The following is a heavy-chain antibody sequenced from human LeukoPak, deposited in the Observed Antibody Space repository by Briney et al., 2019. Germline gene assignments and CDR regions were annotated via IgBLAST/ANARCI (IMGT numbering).Heavy chain of an antibody. V-gene: IGHV3-11*01. Sequence: GGSLRLSCAASGFTFSDYYMSWIRQVPGKGLEWVSYIGRSGTTIHYADSVKGRFTISRDNAKNSLFLRMNSLRAGDTAVYYCARVLRYCSGGNCYSGGLGYMDVWGKGTTVTISS. D-gene: IGHD2-15*01. CDR3: ARVLRYCSGGNCYSGGLGYMDV. CDR2: IGRSGTTI. J-gene: IGHJ6*03. CDR1: GFTFSDYY.